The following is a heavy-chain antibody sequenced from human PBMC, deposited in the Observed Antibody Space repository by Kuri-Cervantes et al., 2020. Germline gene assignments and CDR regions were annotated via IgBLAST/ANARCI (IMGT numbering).Heavy chain of an antibody. CDR3: AKDTFRWYFDY. CDR1: GFTFSNYA. V-gene: IGHV3-23*01. CDR2: ISASGAST. Sequence: GESLKISCAASGFTFSNYAMTWVRRAPGKGLEWVSAISASGASTFYADSVKGRFTMSRDNSKNTLYLQMNSLRAEDTAVYYCAKDTFRWYFDYWGQGTLVTVSS. J-gene: IGHJ4*02. D-gene: IGHD4-23*01.